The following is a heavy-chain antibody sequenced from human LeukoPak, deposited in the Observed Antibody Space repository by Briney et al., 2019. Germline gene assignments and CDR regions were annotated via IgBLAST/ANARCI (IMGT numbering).Heavy chain of an antibody. J-gene: IGHJ4*02. CDR2: SRNRAKSYTS. D-gene: IGHD6-19*01. CDR1: GFTFSDHY. Sequence: GGSLRLSCAASGFTFSDHYMDWVRQAPGKGLEWVCPSRNRAKSYTSDYAASVRCRFTISSDDSQTSLYLQMRSLKAEDAVVYHCVSVAYTSDWHFDYWGQGTLVTVSS. CDR3: VSVAYTSDWHFDY. V-gene: IGHV3-72*01.